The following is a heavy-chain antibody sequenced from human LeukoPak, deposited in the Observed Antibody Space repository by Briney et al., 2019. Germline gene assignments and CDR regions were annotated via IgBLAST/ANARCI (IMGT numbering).Heavy chain of an antibody. Sequence: ASVKVSCKASSYTFTRYGISWVRQAPGQGLEWMGWISAYNGNTNYAQKLQGRVTMTTDTSTSTAYMELRSLRSDDTAVYYCARALVAAAGSRRTWFDPWGQGTLVTVSS. CDR1: SYTFTRYG. J-gene: IGHJ5*02. CDR2: ISAYNGNT. V-gene: IGHV1-18*01. CDR3: ARALVAAAGSRRTWFDP. D-gene: IGHD6-13*01.